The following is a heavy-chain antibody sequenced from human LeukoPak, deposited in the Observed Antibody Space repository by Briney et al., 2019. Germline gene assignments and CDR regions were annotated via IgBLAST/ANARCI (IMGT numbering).Heavy chain of an antibody. J-gene: IGHJ4*02. V-gene: IGHV3-23*01. CDR1: EFTFSNYA. CDR3: ARERGSSGGNTNGYFDY. CDR2: INGSGGTT. D-gene: IGHD4-23*01. Sequence: GGSLRLSCAASEFTFSNYAMSWVRQAPGKGLESVSVINGSGGTTYNADSVKGGLTISRDNSKNTLYLQMNSLRAEDTAAYYCARERGSSGGNTNGYFDYWGQGALVTVSS.